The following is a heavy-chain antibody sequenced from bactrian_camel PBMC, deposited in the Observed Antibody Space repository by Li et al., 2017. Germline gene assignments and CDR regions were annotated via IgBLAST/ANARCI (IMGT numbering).Heavy chain of an antibody. J-gene: IGHJ4*01. CDR1: GYTYSSNC. Sequence: HVQLVESGGGSVQAGGSLRLSCAASGYTYSSNCMGWFRQAPGKEREGVAAIYTGSGSTYYADSVKGRFTIFRESAKNTLYLQLNSLKTEDTAMYYCAKFENNYWGQGTQVTVS. CDR3: AKFENNY. V-gene: IGHV3S1*01. CDR2: IYTGSGST.